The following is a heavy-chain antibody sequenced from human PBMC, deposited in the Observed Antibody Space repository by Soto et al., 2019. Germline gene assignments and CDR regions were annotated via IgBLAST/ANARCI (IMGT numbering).Heavy chain of an antibody. Sequence: SVKVACKASGGTFSSFGISWVRKAPGQGLEWMGGIIPVFGRPNYAQRFRGRLTITADESTSTSYMELIDLGSEDTAVYYCAREGSGDNFWGQGTQVTVSS. V-gene: IGHV1-69*13. D-gene: IGHD5-12*01. CDR3: AREGSGDNF. J-gene: IGHJ1*01. CDR2: IIPVFGRP. CDR1: GGTFSSFG.